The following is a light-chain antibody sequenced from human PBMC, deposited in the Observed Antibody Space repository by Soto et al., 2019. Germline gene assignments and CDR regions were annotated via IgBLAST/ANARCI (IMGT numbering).Light chain of an antibody. V-gene: IGKV1-5*03. CDR3: QHYNSYSEA. CDR1: QTISSW. Sequence: IHITQSPSTXSXXXXYXXXITCLASQTISSWLAWYQQKPGKAPKLLIYKASTLKSGVPSRFSGSGSGTEFTLTISSLQPDDFATYYCQHYNSYSEAFGQGTKVDIK. CDR2: KAS. J-gene: IGKJ1*01.